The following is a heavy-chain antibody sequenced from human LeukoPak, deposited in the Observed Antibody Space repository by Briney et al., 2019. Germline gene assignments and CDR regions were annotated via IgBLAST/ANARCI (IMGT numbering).Heavy chain of an antibody. CDR2: ISSSSSYI. CDR1: GFTFSSYN. CDR3: ARGSLLWFGELPFDP. Sequence: GGSLRLSCVPSGFTFSSYNMNWVRQAPGKGLEWISSISSSSSYIYYADSVTGRFTISRDNAKNSLWLQMDSLRAEDTAVYYCARGSLLWFGELPFDPWGQEPWSPSPQ. D-gene: IGHD3-10*01. V-gene: IGHV3-21*01. J-gene: IGHJ5*02.